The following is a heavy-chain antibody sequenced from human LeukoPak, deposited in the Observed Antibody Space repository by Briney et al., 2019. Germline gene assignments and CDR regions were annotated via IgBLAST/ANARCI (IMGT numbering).Heavy chain of an antibody. CDR1: GGSISSYF. J-gene: IGHJ4*02. Sequence: SETLSLTCTVSGGSISSYFWSWIRQPPGKGLEYIGYIFYSGTTNYNPSLKSRVTISVDTSKNQFSLKLSSVTAADTAVYYCARGMDIVVVPAAPRGFGYWGQGTLVTVSS. CDR3: ARGMDIVVVPAAPRGFGY. D-gene: IGHD2-2*03. V-gene: IGHV4-59*12. CDR2: IFYSGTT.